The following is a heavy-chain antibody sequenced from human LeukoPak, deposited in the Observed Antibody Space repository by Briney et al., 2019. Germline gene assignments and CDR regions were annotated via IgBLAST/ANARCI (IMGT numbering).Heavy chain of an antibody. V-gene: IGHV4-59*08. Sequence: KPSETLSLTCTVSGGSISSYYWSWIRQPPGKGLEWIGYIYYSGTTNYNPSLKSRVTILVGTSKNQFSLNLSSVTAADTAVYYCARRGIAAAGHDYWGQGTLVTVSS. CDR3: ARRGIAAAGHDY. CDR2: IYYSGTT. D-gene: IGHD6-13*01. J-gene: IGHJ4*02. CDR1: GGSISSYY.